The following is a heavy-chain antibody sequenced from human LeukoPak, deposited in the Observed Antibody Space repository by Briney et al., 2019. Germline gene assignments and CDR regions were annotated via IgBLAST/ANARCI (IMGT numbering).Heavy chain of an antibody. V-gene: IGHV3-30-3*01. CDR3: ARGRGSWYGVYFDY. J-gene: IGHJ4*02. CDR2: ISYDGSNK. Sequence: GGSLRLSCAASGFTFSSYAMHWVRQAPGKGLEWVAVISYDGSNKYYADSVKGRFTISRDNAKNSLYLQMNSLRTEDTAVYYCARGRGSWYGVYFDYWGQGTLVTVSS. D-gene: IGHD6-13*01. CDR1: GFTFSSYA.